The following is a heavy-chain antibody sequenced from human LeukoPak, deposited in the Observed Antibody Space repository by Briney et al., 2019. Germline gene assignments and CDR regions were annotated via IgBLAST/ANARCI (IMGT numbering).Heavy chain of an antibody. Sequence: GGSLRLSCAASGFTVSGNYMSWVRQAPGKGLECVAAIYSGGDTYYADSVKGRFTVSRDKSKNTVYLQMNSLRAEDTAVYYCARDRSLDYWGQGTLVTVSS. V-gene: IGHV3-53*01. CDR2: IYSGGDT. J-gene: IGHJ4*02. CDR3: ARDRSLDY. CDR1: GFTVSGNY.